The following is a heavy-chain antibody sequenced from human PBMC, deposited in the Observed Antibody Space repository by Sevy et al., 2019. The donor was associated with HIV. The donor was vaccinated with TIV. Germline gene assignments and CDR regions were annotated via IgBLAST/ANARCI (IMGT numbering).Heavy chain of an antibody. D-gene: IGHD6-13*01. Sequence: GGSLRLSCAASGFTFSSYWMSWVRQAPGKGLEWVANIKQDGSEKYYVDSVKGRFTISRVNAKNSLYLQMNSLRAEDTAVYYCASTAAGSRWDYWGQGTLVTVSS. CDR1: GFTFSSYW. V-gene: IGHV3-7*03. CDR3: ASTAAGSRWDY. J-gene: IGHJ4*02. CDR2: IKQDGSEK.